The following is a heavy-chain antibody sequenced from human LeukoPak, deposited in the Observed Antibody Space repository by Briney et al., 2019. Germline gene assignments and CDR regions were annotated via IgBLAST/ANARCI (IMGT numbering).Heavy chain of an antibody. J-gene: IGHJ4*02. Sequence: SETLSLTCTVSGGSISSYYWSWIRQPPGKGLEWIGYIYYSGSTNYNPSLKSRVTISVDTSENQFSLKLSSVTAADTAVYYCARVSGYCSSTSCLYTRHFDYWGQGTLVTVSS. V-gene: IGHV4-59*01. D-gene: IGHD2-2*01. CDR2: IYYSGST. CDR1: GGSISSYY. CDR3: ARVSGYCSSTSCLYTRHFDY.